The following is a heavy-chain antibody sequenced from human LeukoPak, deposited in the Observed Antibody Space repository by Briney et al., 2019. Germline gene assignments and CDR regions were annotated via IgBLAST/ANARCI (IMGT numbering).Heavy chain of an antibody. J-gene: IGHJ5*02. D-gene: IGHD3-10*01. CDR3: ARGGWFFDP. Sequence: GGSLRLSCAASGFTFSSYWMSWVRQAPGKGLEWAANIKQDGSEKYYVDSVKGRFTISRDNAKNSLFLQMNNLRAEDTAVYHCARGGWFFDPWGQGTLVTVSS. V-gene: IGHV3-7*05. CDR2: IKQDGSEK. CDR1: GFTFSSYW.